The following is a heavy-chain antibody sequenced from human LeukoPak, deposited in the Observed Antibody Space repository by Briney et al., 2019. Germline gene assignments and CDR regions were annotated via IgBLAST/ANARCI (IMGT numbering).Heavy chain of an antibody. CDR1: GFTFSSYA. Sequence: GGSLRLSCAAFGFTFSSYAMSWVRQAPGKGLEWVSAISGSGGSTYYADSVKGRFTISRDNSKNTLYLQMNSLRAEDTAVYYCAKETTTTYYDFWSGYSLVYWGQGTLVTVSS. D-gene: IGHD3-3*01. CDR3: AKETTTTYYDFWSGYSLVY. CDR2: ISGSGGST. V-gene: IGHV3-23*01. J-gene: IGHJ4*02.